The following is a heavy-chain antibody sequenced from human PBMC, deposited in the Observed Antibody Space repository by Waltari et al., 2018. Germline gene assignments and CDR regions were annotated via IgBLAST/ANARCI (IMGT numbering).Heavy chain of an antibody. CDR1: GYTLTELS. CDR2: FDPEDGET. CDR3: ATDYGEGGYYFDY. J-gene: IGHJ4*02. D-gene: IGHD4-17*01. Sequence: QVQLVQSGAEVKKPGASVKVSCKVSGYTLTELSMHWVRQAPGKGREWMGGFDPEDGETNYAQKFQGRVTMTRNTSISTAYMELSSLRSEDTAVYYCATDYGEGGYYFDYWGQGTLVTVSS. V-gene: IGHV1-24*01.